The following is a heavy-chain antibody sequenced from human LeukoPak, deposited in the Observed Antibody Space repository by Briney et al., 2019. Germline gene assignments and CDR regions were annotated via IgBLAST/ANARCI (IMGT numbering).Heavy chain of an antibody. J-gene: IGHJ4*02. CDR2: IYYSGST. V-gene: IGHV4-59*01. D-gene: IGHD3-10*01. CDR3: ARGIMVRGVIPFYYFDY. Sequence: PSETLSLTCTVSGGSISSYYWSWIRQPPGKGLEWIGYIYYSGSTNYNPSLKSRVTISVDTSKNQFSLKLSSVTAADTAVYYCARGIMVRGVIPFYYFDYWGQGTLVTVSS. CDR1: GGSISSYY.